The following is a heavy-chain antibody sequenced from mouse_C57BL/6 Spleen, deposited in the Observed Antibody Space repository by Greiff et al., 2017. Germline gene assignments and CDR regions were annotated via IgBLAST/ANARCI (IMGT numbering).Heavy chain of an antibody. D-gene: IGHD3-2*02. V-gene: IGHV1-81*01. J-gene: IGHJ4*01. CDR3: ARREAQATYYYAMDD. Sequence: VQLQQSGAELARPGASVKLSCKASGYTFTSYGISWVKQRTGQGLEWIGEIYPRSGNTYYNEKFKGKATLTADKSSSTAYMELRSLTSEDSAVYFWARREAQATYYYAMDDWGQGTSVTGSS. CDR1: GYTFTSYG. CDR2: IYPRSGNT.